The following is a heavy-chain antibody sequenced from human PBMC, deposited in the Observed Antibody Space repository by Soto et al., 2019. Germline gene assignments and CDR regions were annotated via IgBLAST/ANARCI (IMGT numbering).Heavy chain of an antibody. CDR1: GFTFSSYV. CDR3: SRNSDYAFVQAVDFDY. Sequence: GGSLRLSCAASGFTFSSYVMHWVRQAPGKGLEWVAVIWHDGSDKYYADSVKGRFTISRDDSKDIAYLQVNSLKTEDTAVYYCSRNSDYAFVQAVDFDYWGQGTPVTVSS. J-gene: IGHJ4*02. CDR2: IWHDGSDK. V-gene: IGHV3-33*01. D-gene: IGHD4-4*01.